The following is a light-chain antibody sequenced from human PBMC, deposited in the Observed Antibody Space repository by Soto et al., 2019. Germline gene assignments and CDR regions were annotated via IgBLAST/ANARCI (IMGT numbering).Light chain of an antibody. V-gene: IGKV1-5*03. J-gene: IGKJ1*01. CDR3: QQYNSYPWT. Sequence: DIQMTQSPSTLSASVGDRVTITCRASQSISSWLAWYQQKPGKAPKLLVYKASSLESGDPSRFSGSGSGTEFTLTISSLQPDDFATYYCQQYNSYPWTFAQGTKVEIK. CDR2: KAS. CDR1: QSISSW.